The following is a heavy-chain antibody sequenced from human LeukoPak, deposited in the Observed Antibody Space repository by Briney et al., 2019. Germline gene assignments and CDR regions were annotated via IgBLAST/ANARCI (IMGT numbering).Heavy chain of an antibody. Sequence: PGGSLRLSCAASGFTFSSYAISWVRQAPGQGLEWMGRIIPILGIANYAQKFQGRVTITADKSTSTAYMELSSLRSEDTAVYYCARVGKWQEIDYGDLFSWGQGTLVTVSS. CDR2: IIPILGIA. CDR1: GFTFSSYA. D-gene: IGHD4-17*01. V-gene: IGHV1-69*04. CDR3: ARVGKWQEIDYGDLFS. J-gene: IGHJ5*02.